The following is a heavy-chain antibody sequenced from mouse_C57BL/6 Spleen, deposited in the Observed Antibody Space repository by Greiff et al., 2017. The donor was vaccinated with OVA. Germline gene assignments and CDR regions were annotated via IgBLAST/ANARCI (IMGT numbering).Heavy chain of an antibody. V-gene: IGHV1-69*01. D-gene: IGHD2-13*01. J-gene: IGHJ2*01. CDR2: IDPSDSYT. Sequence: QVQLQQPGAELVMPGASVKLSCKASGYTFTSYWMHWVKQRPGQGLEWIGEIDPSDSYTNYNHKFKGKSTLTVDKSASTAYMQRRRLTSEDSAVYNCARVTGSYCDYGGQGTTLTVSS. CDR3: ARVTGSYCDY. CDR1: GYTFTSYW.